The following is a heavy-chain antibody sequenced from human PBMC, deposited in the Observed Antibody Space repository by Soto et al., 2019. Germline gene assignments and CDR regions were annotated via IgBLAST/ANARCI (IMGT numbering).Heavy chain of an antibody. CDR3: AKDKKGVNYYYYMDV. Sequence: PGGSLRLSCAASGFTFEDYAMHWVRQAPGKGLEWVSGISWNSGSIGYADSVKGRFTISRDNAKNSLYLQMNSLRAEDTALYYCAKDKKGVNYYYYMDVWGKGTTVTVSS. CDR1: GFTFEDYA. CDR2: ISWNSGSI. V-gene: IGHV3-9*01. J-gene: IGHJ6*03. D-gene: IGHD2-8*01.